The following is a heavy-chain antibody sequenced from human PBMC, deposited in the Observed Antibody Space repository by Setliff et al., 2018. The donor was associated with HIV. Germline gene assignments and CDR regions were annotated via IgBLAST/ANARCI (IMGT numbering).Heavy chain of an antibody. CDR3: ARQWRDQYNSGVSTEYFQH. Sequence: NPSETLSLTCAVSAYSISSGYYWSWIRQPPGKGLEWIGSIYHSGSTYYNPSLMSRVTISVDTSKHQFSLKLRSVTAADTAVYYCARQWRDQYNSGVSTEYFQHWGLGTLVTVSS. V-gene: IGHV4-38-2*01. D-gene: IGHD3-22*01. CDR2: IYHSGST. J-gene: IGHJ1*01. CDR1: AYSISSGYY.